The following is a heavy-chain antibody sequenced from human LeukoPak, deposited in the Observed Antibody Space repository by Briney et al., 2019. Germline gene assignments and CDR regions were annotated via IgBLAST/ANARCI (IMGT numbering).Heavy chain of an antibody. CDR1: GFTFSSYA. CDR3: AKGRREGYNSGAFDI. CDR2: IIRSVGNT. J-gene: IGHJ3*02. D-gene: IGHD5-24*01. Sequence: PGGSLRLSCAASGFTFSSYATNWVRQAPGKGLECVSPIIRSVGNTYYADSVKGRFTLSRDNSKNTLYLQMNSLRAEDKALYYCAKGRREGYNSGAFDIWGQGTTVTVCS. V-gene: IGHV3-23*01.